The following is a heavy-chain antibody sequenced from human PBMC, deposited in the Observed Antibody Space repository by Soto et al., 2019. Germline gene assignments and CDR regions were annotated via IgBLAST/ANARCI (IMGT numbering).Heavy chain of an antibody. D-gene: IGHD2-15*01. J-gene: IGHJ5*02. V-gene: IGHV1-24*01. CDR2: FDPEDGET. Sequence: GASVKVSCKVSGYTLTELSMHWVRQAPGKGLEWMGGFDPEDGETIYAQKFQGRVTMTEDTSTDTAYMELSSLRSEDTAVYYCATVGYCSGGSCYRSWFDPWGQGTLVTVSS. CDR1: GYTLTELS. CDR3: ATVGYCSGGSCYRSWFDP.